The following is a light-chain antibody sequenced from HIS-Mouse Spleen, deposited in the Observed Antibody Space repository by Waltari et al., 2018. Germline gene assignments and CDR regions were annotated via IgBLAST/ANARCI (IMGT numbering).Light chain of an antibody. CDR1: KLGEKY. J-gene: IGLJ2*01. CDR3: QAWDSSYSV. Sequence: SYELTQPPSVSVSPGHTASLTFSVDKLGEKYACWYQQKPGQSPVLVIYQDSKRPSGIPEPFSGSNSGNTATLTISGTQAMDEADYYCQAWDSSYSVFGGGTKLTVL. V-gene: IGLV3-1*01. CDR2: QDS.